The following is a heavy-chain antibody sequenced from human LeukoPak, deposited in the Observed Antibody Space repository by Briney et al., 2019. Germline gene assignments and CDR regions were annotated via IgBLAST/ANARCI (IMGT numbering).Heavy chain of an antibody. D-gene: IGHD2-15*01. CDR1: GFTFSSYA. J-gene: IGHJ4*02. V-gene: IGHV3-30*04. CDR3: ARGYCSGGSCYSFDY. CDR2: ISYDGSNK. Sequence: GRSLRLSCAASGFTFSSYAMHWVRQAPGKGLEWVAVISYDGSNKYYADSVKGRFTISRDNSKNTLYPQMNSLRAEDTAVYYCARGYCSGGSCYSFDYWGQGTLVTVSS.